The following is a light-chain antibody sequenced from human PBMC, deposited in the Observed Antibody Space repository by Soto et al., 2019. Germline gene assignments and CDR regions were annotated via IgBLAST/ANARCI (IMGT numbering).Light chain of an antibody. Sequence: EIVMTQSPATLSVSQGDRATLSCRASQSVSTNLAWYQQKPAQAPRLLIYAAPTLATGVPARFSGSASGTEFSLTISSLQSEDFAVYYCQQYKEWPPYTFGKGTKLEI. CDR3: QQYKEWPPYT. J-gene: IGKJ2*01. V-gene: IGKV3-15*01. CDR1: QSVSTN. CDR2: AAP.